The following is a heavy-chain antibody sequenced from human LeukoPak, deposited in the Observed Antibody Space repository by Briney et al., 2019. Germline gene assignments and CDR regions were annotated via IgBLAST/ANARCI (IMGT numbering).Heavy chain of an antibody. J-gene: IGHJ4*02. Sequence: VASVKVSCKVSGYTLTELSMHWVRQAPGKGLEWMGGFDPEDGETIYAQKFQGRVTMTEGTSTDTAYMELSSLRSEDTAVYYCARDPGYSSGYNDYWGQGTLVTVSS. D-gene: IGHD6-19*01. CDR1: GYTLTELS. CDR3: ARDPGYSSGYNDY. V-gene: IGHV1-24*01. CDR2: FDPEDGET.